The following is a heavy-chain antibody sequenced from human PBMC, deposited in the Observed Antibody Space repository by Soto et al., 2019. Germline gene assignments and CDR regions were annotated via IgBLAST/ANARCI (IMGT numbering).Heavy chain of an antibody. V-gene: IGHV1-3*01. CDR1: GYTFTSYA. Sequence: ASVKVSCKASGYTFTSYAMHWVRQAPGQRLEWMGWINAGNGNTKYSQKFQGRVTITRDTSASTAYMELSSLRSDDTAVYYCARSADSGSYFLGYWGQGTLVTVSS. CDR2: INAGNGNT. CDR3: ARSADSGSYFLGY. J-gene: IGHJ4*02. D-gene: IGHD1-26*01.